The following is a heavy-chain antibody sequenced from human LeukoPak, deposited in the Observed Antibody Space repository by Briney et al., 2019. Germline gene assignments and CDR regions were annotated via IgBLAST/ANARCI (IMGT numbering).Heavy chain of an antibody. CDR2: IIPIFGTS. J-gene: IGHJ3*02. CDR3: AVSDRIVVVIPYAFDI. D-gene: IGHD3-22*01. CDR1: GGTCSSYA. Sequence: GASVKVSCKASGGTCSSYAISWVRQAPGQGLEWMGGIIPIFGTSNYAQKFQGRVTITADESTSTAYMELSSLRSEDTAVYYCAVSDRIVVVIPYAFDIWGQGTMVTVSS. V-gene: IGHV1-69*13.